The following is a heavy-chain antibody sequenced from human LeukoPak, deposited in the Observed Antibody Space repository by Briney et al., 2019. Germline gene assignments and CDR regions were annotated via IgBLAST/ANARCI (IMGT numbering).Heavy chain of an antibody. CDR1: GGTISSGSYY. V-gene: IGHV4-61*02. Sequence: PSETLSLTCTVSGGTISSGSYYWSWIRQPAGKGLEWIGRIYSSGSFNYNPSFKSRVTISVDTSKNQFSLKLSSVTAADTAVYYCARVSGYYYYFDYWGQGTLVTVSS. J-gene: IGHJ4*02. CDR3: ARVSGYYYYFDY. CDR2: IYSSGSF. D-gene: IGHD3-22*01.